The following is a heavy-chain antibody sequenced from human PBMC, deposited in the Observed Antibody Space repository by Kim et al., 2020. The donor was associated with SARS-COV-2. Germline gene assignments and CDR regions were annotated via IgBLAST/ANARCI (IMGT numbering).Heavy chain of an antibody. Sequence: SETLSLTCTVSGGSISSSSYYWGWIRQPPGKGLEWIGSIYYSGSTYYNPSLKSRVTISVDTSKNQFSLKLSSVTAADTAVYYCARDEGFWSVVEGDDAFDIWGQGTMVTVSS. D-gene: IGHD3-3*01. CDR3: ARDEGFWSVVEGDDAFDI. CDR2: IYYSGST. CDR1: GGSISSSSYY. V-gene: IGHV4-39*07. J-gene: IGHJ3*02.